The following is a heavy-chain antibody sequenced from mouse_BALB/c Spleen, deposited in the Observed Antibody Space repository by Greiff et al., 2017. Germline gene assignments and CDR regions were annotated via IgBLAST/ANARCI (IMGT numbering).Heavy chain of an antibody. V-gene: IGHV5-6*01. CDR3: TNDGYYEFAY. CDR1: GFTFSSYG. Sequence: EVKLMESGGDLVKPGGSLKLSCAASGFTFSSYGMSWVRQTPDKRLEWVATISSGGSYTYYPDSVKGRFTISRDNAKNTLYLQMSSLKSEDTAMYYCTNDGYYEFAYWGQGTLVTVSA. J-gene: IGHJ3*01. D-gene: IGHD2-3*01. CDR2: ISSGGSYT.